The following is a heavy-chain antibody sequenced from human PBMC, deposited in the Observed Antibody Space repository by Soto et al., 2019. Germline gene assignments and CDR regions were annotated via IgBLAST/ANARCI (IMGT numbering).Heavy chain of an antibody. CDR2: INAGNGDT. D-gene: IGHD3-3*01. J-gene: IGHJ5*02. CDR1: GYTFTIYA. V-gene: IGHV1-3*01. CDR3: ARGQAIFDPHSLGWFDP. Sequence: QVKLLQSGAEVRKPGASVKVSCKASGYTFTIYAIHWLRQAPGQSLEWMGWINAGNGDTNYAQKLQGRVTMTTDTSTSTAYMELRSLRSDDTAVYYCARGQAIFDPHSLGWFDPWGQGTLVTVSS.